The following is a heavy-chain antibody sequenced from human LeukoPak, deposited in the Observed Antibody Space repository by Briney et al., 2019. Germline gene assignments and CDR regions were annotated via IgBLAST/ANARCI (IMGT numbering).Heavy chain of an antibody. J-gene: IGHJ3*02. CDR3: ARVPDYGDYVARFAAFDI. V-gene: IGHV4-38-2*02. D-gene: IGHD4-17*01. CDR1: GYSISSGYY. Sequence: SETLSLTCTVSGYSISSGYYWGWIRQPPGKGLEWIGSIYHSGSTYYNPSLKSRVTISVDTSKNQFSLKLSSVTAADTAVYYCARVPDYGDYVARFAAFDIWGQGTMVTVSS. CDR2: IYHSGST.